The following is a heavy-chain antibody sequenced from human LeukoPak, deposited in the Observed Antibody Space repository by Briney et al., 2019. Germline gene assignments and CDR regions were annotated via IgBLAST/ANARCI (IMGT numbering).Heavy chain of an antibody. V-gene: IGHV3-69-1*01. CDR3: ARWEIRTDAFNI. D-gene: IGHD1-26*01. CDR2: ISSSGTI. Sequence: GGSLRLSCAASGFTFSDYQMSWIRQAPGKGLEWVSSISSSGTIYDADSVKGRFTISRDNAKNSLYLQINSLRAEDTAVYYCARWEIRTDAFNIWGQGTMVTVSS. CDR1: GFTFSDYQ. J-gene: IGHJ3*02.